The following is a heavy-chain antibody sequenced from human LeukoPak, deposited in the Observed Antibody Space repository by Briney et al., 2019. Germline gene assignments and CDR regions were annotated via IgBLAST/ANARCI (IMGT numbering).Heavy chain of an antibody. CDR3: AREDGSGTYRAV. Sequence: GGSLRLSCAASGFTFSDYYMSWIRQAPGKGLEWVSYISSSRYTNYADSVKGRFTISRDNAKNSLYLQMNTLRAEDTAVYYCAREDGSGTYRAVWGQGTLVTVSS. V-gene: IGHV3-11*05. J-gene: IGHJ4*02. CDR1: GFTFSDYY. CDR2: ISSSRYT. D-gene: IGHD3-10*01.